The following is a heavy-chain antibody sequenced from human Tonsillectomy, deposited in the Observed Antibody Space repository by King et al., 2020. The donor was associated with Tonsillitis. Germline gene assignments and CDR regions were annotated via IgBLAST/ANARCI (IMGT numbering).Heavy chain of an antibody. CDR1: GFTFSFYS. CDR3: ARGLVGYDILTGYRGYFDY. V-gene: IGHV3-21*01. CDR2: ISSSSTYI. J-gene: IGHJ4*02. D-gene: IGHD3-9*01. Sequence: VQLVESGGGLVKPGGSLRLSCAASGFTFSFYSMNWVRQAPGKGLEWVSSISSSSTYIYYGDSVKGRFTISRDNAKNSVYLQMNSLRAEDTAVYYCARGLVGYDILTGYRGYFDYWGQGTLVTVSS.